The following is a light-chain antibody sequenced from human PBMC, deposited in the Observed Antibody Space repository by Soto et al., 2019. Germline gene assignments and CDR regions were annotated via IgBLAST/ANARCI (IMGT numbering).Light chain of an antibody. Sequence: QSVLTQPASVSGSPGQSITISCTGTSSDVGTYNLVSWYQHHPGKAPKLMIYEGSKRPSGVSNRFSGSKSGNTASLTIFGLQAEDEADYYCCSYAGSSTYVFGTGTKLTVL. CDR2: EGS. CDR3: CSYAGSSTYV. CDR1: SSDVGTYNL. V-gene: IGLV2-23*01. J-gene: IGLJ1*01.